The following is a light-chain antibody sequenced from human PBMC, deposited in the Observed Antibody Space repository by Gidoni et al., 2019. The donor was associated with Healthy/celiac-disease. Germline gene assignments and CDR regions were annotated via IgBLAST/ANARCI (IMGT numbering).Light chain of an antibody. Sequence: QSVLTQPPPVSGAPGQRVTIPCTGSSSNIGAGYDVHWYQQLPGTAPKLPIYGNSNRPSGDPDRFSGAKSGTSASLAITGLQAEDEADYYCQSYDSSLNNWVFGGGTKLTVL. CDR1: SSNIGAGYD. J-gene: IGLJ3*02. V-gene: IGLV1-40*01. CDR3: QSYDSSLNNWV. CDR2: GNS.